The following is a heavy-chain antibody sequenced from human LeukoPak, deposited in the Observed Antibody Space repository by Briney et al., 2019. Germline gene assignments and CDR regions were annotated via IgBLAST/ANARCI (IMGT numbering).Heavy chain of an antibody. V-gene: IGHV4-59*12. CDR3: ARGPRTTVPTCDFDY. Sequence: TSSETLSLTCTVSGGSISSYYWSWIRQPPGKGLEWIGYIYYSGSTNYNPSLKSRVTISVDRSKNQFSLKLSSVTAADTAVYYCARGPRTTVPTCDFDYWGQGTLVTVSS. D-gene: IGHD4-11*01. CDR2: IYYSGST. CDR1: GGSISSYY. J-gene: IGHJ4*02.